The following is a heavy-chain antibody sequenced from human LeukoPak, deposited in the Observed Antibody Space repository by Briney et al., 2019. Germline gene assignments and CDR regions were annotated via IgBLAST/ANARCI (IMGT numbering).Heavy chain of an antibody. Sequence: GGSLRLSCAASGFTFSSYGMHWVRQAPGKGLEWVAVISYDGSNKYYADSVKGRFTISRDNSKNTLYLQMNSLRAEDTAVYYCAKDVGDSGYDSVYFDYWGQGTLVTVSS. D-gene: IGHD5-12*01. V-gene: IGHV3-30*18. CDR3: AKDVGDSGYDSVYFDY. CDR1: GFTFSSYG. CDR2: ISYDGSNK. J-gene: IGHJ4*02.